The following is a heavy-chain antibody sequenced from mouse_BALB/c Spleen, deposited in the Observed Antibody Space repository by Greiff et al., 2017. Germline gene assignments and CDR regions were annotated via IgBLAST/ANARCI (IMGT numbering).Heavy chain of an antibody. J-gene: IGHJ3*01. CDR2: ISDGGSYT. Sequence: DVKLVESGGGSVKPGGSLKLSCAASGFTFSDYYMYWVRQTPEKRLEWVATISDGGSYTYYPDSVKGRFTISRDNAKNNLYLQMSSLKSEDTAMYYCAREDYGNYPWFAYWGQGTLVTVSA. D-gene: IGHD2-1*01. CDR1: GFTFSDYY. V-gene: IGHV5-4*02. CDR3: AREDYGNYPWFAY.